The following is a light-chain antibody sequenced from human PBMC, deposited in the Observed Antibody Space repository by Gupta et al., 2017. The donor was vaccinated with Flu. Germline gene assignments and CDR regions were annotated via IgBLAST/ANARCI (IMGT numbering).Light chain of an antibody. CDR3: QQYNTWPYS. Sequence: PETLSVSPGERATLSCRASLIIYYNFAWYQQTPGQAPRLLMSSASTRASDTPARFSGSGSGTEFTLTISSLQSEDFAVYYCQQYNTWPYSFGQGTXVEIK. CDR1: LIIYYN. V-gene: IGKV3-15*01. J-gene: IGKJ2*03. CDR2: SAS.